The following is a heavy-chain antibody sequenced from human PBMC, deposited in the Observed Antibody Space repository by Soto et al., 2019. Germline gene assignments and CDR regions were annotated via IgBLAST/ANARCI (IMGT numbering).Heavy chain of an antibody. D-gene: IGHD2-15*01. CDR3: ARGYFSGCWGPGLYYGGG. CDR1: GFTLRNYD. J-gene: IGHJ6*03. V-gene: IGHV3-13*01. CDR2: IAVGGET. Sequence: EVQLVESGGDLVQPGGSLRLSCAASGFTLRNYDMHWVRQVKGKGLEWVSAIAVGGETYYPGSVKGRFTISREDARNSLYIQMNSPAGGGTGVYFRARGYFSGCWGPGLYYGGGWGKGTTVTGSS.